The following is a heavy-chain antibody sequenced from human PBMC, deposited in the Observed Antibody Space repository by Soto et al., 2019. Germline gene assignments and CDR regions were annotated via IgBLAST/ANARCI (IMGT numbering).Heavy chain of an antibody. CDR1: GYTLTYFA. CDR2: ISADNGNT. CDR3: ERGSSSTDDVDFVGMEA. D-gene: IGHD6-6*01. J-gene: IGHJ6*02. Sequence: ASVTVYCKASGYTLTYFAMSWVRQAPGQRLEWMGWISADNGNTNYAQKLQGRVTMTIDTSTSTAYMELRSLRSDDTAVYYYERGSSSTDDVDFVGMEAGGQGTRFTVS. V-gene: IGHV1-18*01.